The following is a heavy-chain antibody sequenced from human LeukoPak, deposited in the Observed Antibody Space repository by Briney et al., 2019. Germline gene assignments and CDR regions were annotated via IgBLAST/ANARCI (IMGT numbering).Heavy chain of an antibody. CDR1: GFTFSNYF. J-gene: IGHJ4*02. CDR2: IKQDGSEK. V-gene: IGHV3-7*01. D-gene: IGHD2-15*01. Sequence: GGSLRLSCTASGFTFSNYFMSWVRQAPGKGLEWVANIKQDGSEKYYVDSVKGRFTISRDNAKNSLYLQMNSLRAEDTAVYYCARRYFDYWGQGTLVTVSS. CDR3: ARRYFDY.